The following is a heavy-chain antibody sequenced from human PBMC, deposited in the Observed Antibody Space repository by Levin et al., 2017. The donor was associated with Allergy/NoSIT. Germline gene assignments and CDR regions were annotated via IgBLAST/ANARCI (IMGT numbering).Heavy chain of an antibody. CDR2: IKQDGSEK. D-gene: IGHD3/OR15-3a*01. Sequence: GGSLRLSCSASGFTFSSYWMTWVRQAPGKGLEWVANIKQDGSEKYYVDSVKGRFTISRDNAKNSLYLQMTSLRAEDTAVYYCARTAWTWDYWGQGTLVTVSS. J-gene: IGHJ4*02. CDR3: ARTAWTWDY. CDR1: GFTFSSYW. V-gene: IGHV3-7*01.